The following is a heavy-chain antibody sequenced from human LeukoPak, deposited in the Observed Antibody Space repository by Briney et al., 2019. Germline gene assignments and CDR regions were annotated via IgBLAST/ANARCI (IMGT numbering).Heavy chain of an antibody. CDR3: ARGIADPYSFDS. CDR2: IYSTGST. J-gene: IGHJ4*02. D-gene: IGHD6-13*01. Sequence: PSETLSLTCTVSGDSISSDYWSWIRQPAGKGLEWIGRIYSTGSTNYSPSLKSRVTMSVDKSKNQFSLNLSSVTAADTAVYYCARGIADPYSFDSWGQGTLVTVSS. V-gene: IGHV4-4*07. CDR1: GDSISSDY.